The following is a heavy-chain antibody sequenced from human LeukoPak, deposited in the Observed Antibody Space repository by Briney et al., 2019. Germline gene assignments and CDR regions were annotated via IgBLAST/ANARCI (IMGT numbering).Heavy chain of an antibody. J-gene: IGHJ3*02. V-gene: IGHV3-7*03. CDR3: VSAVRGSSFAI. CDR1: GFIFSNHW. D-gene: IGHD3-10*02. Sequence: GGSPRLSCAASGFIFSNHWMGWVRQAPGKGLESLANIKTDGSEKYYVDSVKGRFSISRDNAKNSLYLQMNSLRAEDTAVYYCVSAVRGSSFAICGQGTKVTVSS. CDR2: IKTDGSEK.